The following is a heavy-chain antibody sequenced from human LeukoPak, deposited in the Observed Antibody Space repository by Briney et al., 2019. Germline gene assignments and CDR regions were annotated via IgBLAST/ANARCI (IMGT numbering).Heavy chain of an antibody. V-gene: IGHV3-21*06. D-gene: IGHD1-14*01. J-gene: IGHJ4*02. CDR2: IGPTGSDR. Sequence: GGSLRLSCTASGLTFSTSGFNWVRQAPGKGLELVASIGPTGSDRYHADSIKGRFTISRDNANNFLYLQMNSLRAEDTAVYYCATETNGRYYDYWGQGTLLTVSS. CDR1: GLTFSTSG. CDR3: ATETNGRYYDY.